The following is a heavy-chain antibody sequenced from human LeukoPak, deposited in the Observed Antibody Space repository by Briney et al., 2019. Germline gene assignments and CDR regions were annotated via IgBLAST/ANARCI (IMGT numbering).Heavy chain of an antibody. V-gene: IGHV3-9*01. CDR1: GFTFNDYA. CDR2: ISWNSGSI. D-gene: IGHD6-19*01. J-gene: IGHJ6*02. CDR3: ARAMAGSLYYYYGMDV. Sequence: GRSLRLSCAASGFTFNDYAMQWVRQPPGEGLEWVSGISWNSGSIGYADSVKGRFTISRDNAKNSLYLQMNSLRAEDTALYYCARAMAGSLYYYYGMDVWGQETTVTVSS.